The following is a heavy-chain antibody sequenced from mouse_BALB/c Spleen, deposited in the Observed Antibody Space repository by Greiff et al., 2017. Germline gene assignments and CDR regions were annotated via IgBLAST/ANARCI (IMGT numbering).Heavy chain of an antibody. D-gene: IGHD2-1*01. Sequence: QVQLQQSGAELVRPGASVTLSCKASGYTFTDYEMHWVKQTPVHGLEWIGAIDPETGGTAYNQKFKGKATLTADKSSSTAYMELRSLTSEDSAVYYCTRGGNYGSYFDYWGQGTTLTVSS. J-gene: IGHJ2*01. CDR1: GYTFTDYE. CDR2: IDPETGGT. V-gene: IGHV1-15*01. CDR3: TRGGNYGSYFDY.